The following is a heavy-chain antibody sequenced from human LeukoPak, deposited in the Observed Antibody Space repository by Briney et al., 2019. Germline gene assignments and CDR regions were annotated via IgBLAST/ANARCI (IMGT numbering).Heavy chain of an antibody. CDR2: IYSGGST. V-gene: IGHV3-66*01. J-gene: IGHJ4*02. CDR3: ARSAGDY. CDR1: GGSFSGYY. Sequence: ETLSLTCAVYGGSFSGYYWSWVRQAPGKGLEWVSVIYSGGSTYYADSVKGRFTISRDNSKNTLYLQMNSLRAEDTAVYYCARSAGDYWGQGTLVTVSS.